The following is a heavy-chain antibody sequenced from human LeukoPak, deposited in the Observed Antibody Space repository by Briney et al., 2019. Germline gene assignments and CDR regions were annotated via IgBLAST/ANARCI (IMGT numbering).Heavy chain of an antibody. CDR2: IIPIFGTA. V-gene: IGHV1-69*05. CDR1: GGTFSSYA. CDR3: ARVGRYCSGGSCQPYYYYYMDV. J-gene: IGHJ6*03. D-gene: IGHD2-15*01. Sequence: RASVKVSCKASGGTFSSYALSWVRQAPGQGLEWMGGIIPIFGTANYAQKFQGRVTITTDESTSTAYMELSSLRSEDTAVYYCARVGRYCSGGSCQPYYYYYMDVWGKGTTVTVSS.